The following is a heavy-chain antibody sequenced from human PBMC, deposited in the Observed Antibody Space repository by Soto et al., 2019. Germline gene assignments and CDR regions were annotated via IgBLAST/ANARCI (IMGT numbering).Heavy chain of an antibody. CDR3: AKGGSGGYYGSGDLPYYYYYGMDV. J-gene: IGHJ6*02. V-gene: IGHV3-30*18. CDR1: GFTFSSYG. CDR2: ISYDGSNK. Sequence: QVQLVESGGGVVQPGRSLRLSCAASGFTFSSYGMHWVRQAPGKGLEWVAVISYDGSNKYYADSVKGRFTISRDNSKNTLYLQMNSLRDEDTAVYYCAKGGSGGYYGSGDLPYYYYYGMDVWGQGTTVTVSS. D-gene: IGHD3-10*01.